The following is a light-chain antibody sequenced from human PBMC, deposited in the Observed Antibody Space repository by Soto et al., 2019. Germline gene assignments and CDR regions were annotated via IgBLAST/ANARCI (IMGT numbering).Light chain of an antibody. CDR3: SSYKSSSVV. J-gene: IGLJ2*01. CDR2: EVN. V-gene: IGLV2-14*01. CDR1: SSDVGGYNY. Sequence: QSALTQPRSGSGSPGQSVTISCTGTSSDVGGYNYVSWYQQHPGKAPKLMIYEVNNRPSGVSNRFSGSKSGNTASLTISGLQAEDEADYYCSSYKSSSVVFGGGTKLTVL.